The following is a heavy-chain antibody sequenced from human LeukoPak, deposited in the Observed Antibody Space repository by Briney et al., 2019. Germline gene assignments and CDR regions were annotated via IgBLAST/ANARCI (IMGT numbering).Heavy chain of an antibody. V-gene: IGHV1-3*01. J-gene: IGHJ5*02. D-gene: IGHD2-2*01. CDR3: ARDAFGSSRPSAS. CDR1: GYTFTSYT. CDR2: INAGNGNT. Sequence: GASVKVSCKTSGYTFTSYTVHWVRQAPGQGLEWMGWINAGNGNTKYSQKFEGRVTITRDTSANTAYMELRSVRSEETAVYYCARDAFGSSRPSASWGQGPLVTVS.